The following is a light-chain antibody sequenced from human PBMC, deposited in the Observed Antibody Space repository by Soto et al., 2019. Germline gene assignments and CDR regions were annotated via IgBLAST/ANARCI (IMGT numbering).Light chain of an antibody. J-gene: IGKJ1*01. CDR3: QHSTTWT. Sequence: DIQMTQSPSSLSASVRDRVTITCRASQGISTSLNWYQQKPGKAPKLLIYAASSLQSGVPSRFSGSGSETDFTLTISSLQPEDFATYSCQHSTTWTFGQGTKVEIK. CDR2: AAS. V-gene: IGKV1-39*01. CDR1: QGISTS.